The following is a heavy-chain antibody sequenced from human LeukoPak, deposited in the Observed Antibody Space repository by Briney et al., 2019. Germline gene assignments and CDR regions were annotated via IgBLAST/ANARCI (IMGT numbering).Heavy chain of an antibody. CDR1: GGSISSYY. Sequence: PSETLSLTCTVSGGSISSYYWGWIRQPPGKGLEWIGSIYYSGSTYYNPSLKSRVTISVDTSKNQFSLKLSSVTAADTAVYYCARRGRGYSYGIWGQGTLVTVSS. CDR2: IYYSGST. J-gene: IGHJ4*02. V-gene: IGHV4-39*01. D-gene: IGHD5-18*01. CDR3: ARRGRGYSYGI.